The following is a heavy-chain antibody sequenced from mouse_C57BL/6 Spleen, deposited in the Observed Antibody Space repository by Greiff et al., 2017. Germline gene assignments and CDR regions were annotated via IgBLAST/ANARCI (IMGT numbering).Heavy chain of an antibody. CDR2: IDPSDSYT. V-gene: IGHV1-69*01. CDR1: GYTFTSYW. Sequence: QVQLQQPGAELVMPGASVKLSCKASGYTFTSYWMHWVKQRPGQGLEWIGEIDPSDSYTNYNQKFKGKSTLTVDKSPSTAYMQLSSLTSEDSAVYYCARGTGTYYFDYWGQGTTLTVSS. CDR3: ARGTGTYYFDY. D-gene: IGHD4-1*01. J-gene: IGHJ2*01.